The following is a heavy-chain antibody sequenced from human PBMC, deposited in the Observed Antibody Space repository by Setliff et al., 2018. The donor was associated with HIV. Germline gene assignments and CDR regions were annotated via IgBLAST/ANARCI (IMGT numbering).Heavy chain of an antibody. CDR2: IYYTGSI. CDR3: ARQGGYYSPLDY. J-gene: IGHJ4*02. D-gene: IGHD3-3*01. CDR1: GGSISSGSYY. Sequence: SETLSLTCTVSGGSISSGSYYWSWIRQSPGRGLEWIGNIYYTGSINYNPSLQSRLTISIDTSKNKFSLGLTSVTAEDTAVYYCARQGGYYSPLDYWGQGALVTVSS. V-gene: IGHV4-61*01.